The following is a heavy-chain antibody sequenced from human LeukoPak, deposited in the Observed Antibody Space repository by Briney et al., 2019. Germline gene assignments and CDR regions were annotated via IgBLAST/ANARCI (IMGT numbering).Heavy chain of an antibody. J-gene: IGHJ4*02. D-gene: IGHD3-16*01. CDR3: AKGRGDLLDH. Sequence: GGSLRLSCAASGFTFSSYGMHWVRQAPGKGLEWVAVISYDGSNKYYADSVKGRFTISRDNSKNTLYLQMNSLRAEDTAVYYCAKGRGDLLDHWGQGTLVTVSS. CDR1: GFTFSSYG. CDR2: ISYDGSNK. V-gene: IGHV3-30*18.